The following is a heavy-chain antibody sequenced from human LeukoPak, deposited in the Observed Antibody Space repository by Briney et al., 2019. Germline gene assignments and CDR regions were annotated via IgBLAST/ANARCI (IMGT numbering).Heavy chain of an antibody. J-gene: IGHJ4*02. CDR1: GGPIRSYY. Sequence: SETLSLTCTVSGGPIRSYYWSWIRQPPGKGLEWIGYIYYSGSTNYNPSLKSRVTISVDTSKNQFSLKLSSVTAADTAVYYCARGFAGYYFDYWGQGTLVTVSS. V-gene: IGHV4-59*12. CDR3: ARGFAGYYFDY. CDR2: IYYSGST. D-gene: IGHD1-1*01.